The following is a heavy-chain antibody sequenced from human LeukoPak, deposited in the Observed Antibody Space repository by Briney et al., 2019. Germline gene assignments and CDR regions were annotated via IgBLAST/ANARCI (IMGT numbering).Heavy chain of an antibody. CDR3: ARAPHYCSSTSCYYGMDV. V-gene: IGHV4-59*01. Sequence: SETLSLTCTVSGGSISSYYWSWIWQPPGKGLEWIGYIYYSGSTNYNPSLKSRVTISVDTSKNQFSLKLSSVTAADTAVYYCARAPHYCSSTSCYYGMDVWGQGTTVTVSS. CDR2: IYYSGST. J-gene: IGHJ6*02. D-gene: IGHD2-2*01. CDR1: GGSISSYY.